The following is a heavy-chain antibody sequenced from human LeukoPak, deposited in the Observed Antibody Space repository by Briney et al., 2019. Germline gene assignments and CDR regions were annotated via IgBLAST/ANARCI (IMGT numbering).Heavy chain of an antibody. CDR1: GGSISSYY. D-gene: IGHD6-13*01. Sequence: PSETLSLTCTVSGGSISSYYWSWIRRPPGKGLEWIGYIYYSGSTNYNPSLKSRVTISVDTSKNQFSLKLSSVTAADTAVYYCARVYGSSWRVKASDIWGQGTMVTVSS. V-gene: IGHV4-59*01. CDR3: ARVYGSSWRVKASDI. J-gene: IGHJ3*02. CDR2: IYYSGST.